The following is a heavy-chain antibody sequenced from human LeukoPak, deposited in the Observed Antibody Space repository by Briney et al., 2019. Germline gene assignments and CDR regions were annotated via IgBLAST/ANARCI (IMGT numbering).Heavy chain of an antibody. D-gene: IGHD3-10*01. CDR3: ARVLGSGTYLYYFDY. Sequence: PGESLKISCKASGYSFPGLWIGWVRQMPGKGLEWMGIIYPGDSDTKYSPPFQGQVTISADKSIDTAYLQWSSLRASDTAMHFCARVLGSGTYLYYFDYWGQGTLVTVSS. CDR1: GYSFPGLW. CDR2: IYPGDSDT. V-gene: IGHV5-51*01. J-gene: IGHJ4*02.